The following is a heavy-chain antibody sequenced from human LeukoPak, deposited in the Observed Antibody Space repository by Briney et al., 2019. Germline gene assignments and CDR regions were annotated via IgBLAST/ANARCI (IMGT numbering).Heavy chain of an antibody. CDR3: AREQGTRRSAFDI. Sequence: GGSLRLSCAASGFTFSSYSMNWVRQAPGKGLEWVSSISSSSSYIYYADSVKGRFTISRDNAKNSLYLQMNSLRAEDTAVYYCAREQGTRRSAFDIWGRGTMITVSS. D-gene: IGHD1-14*01. V-gene: IGHV3-21*01. CDR2: ISSSSSYI. CDR1: GFTFSSYS. J-gene: IGHJ3*02.